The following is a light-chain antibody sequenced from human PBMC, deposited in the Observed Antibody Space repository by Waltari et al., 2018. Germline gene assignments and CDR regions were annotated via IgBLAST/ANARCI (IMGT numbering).Light chain of an antibody. Sequence: DVVMTQSPGSLTVSLGERATINCKSSQPILHTSNNEISLTWYQQKPGQPPRLLIYWASSRASGVPDRFSGSGSGTDFTLTISSLQAEDVAVYYCQQYYTTPYTFGQGTKLEIK. J-gene: IGKJ2*01. CDR3: QQYYTTPYT. CDR1: QPILHTSNNEIS. V-gene: IGKV4-1*01. CDR2: WAS.